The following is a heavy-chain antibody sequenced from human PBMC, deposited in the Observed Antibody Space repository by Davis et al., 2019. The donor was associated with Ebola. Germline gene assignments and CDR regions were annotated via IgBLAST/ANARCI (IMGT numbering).Heavy chain of an antibody. J-gene: IGHJ6*02. CDR3: ARGRVVVVAAKPYYYYGMDV. CDR2: INHSGST. V-gene: IGHV4-34*01. D-gene: IGHD2-15*01. Sequence: SQTLSLTCAVYGGSFSGYYWSWIRQPPGKGLEWIGEINHSGSTNYNPSLKSRVTISVDTSKNQFSLKLSSMTAADTAVYYCARGRVVVVAAKPYYYYGMDVWGQGTTVTVSS. CDR1: GGSFSGYY.